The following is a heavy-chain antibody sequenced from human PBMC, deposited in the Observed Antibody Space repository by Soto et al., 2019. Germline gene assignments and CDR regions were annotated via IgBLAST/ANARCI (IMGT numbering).Heavy chain of an antibody. Sequence: GASVKVSCKASGYTFTSYYMHWVRQAPGQGLEWMGIINPSGGSTSYAQKFQGRVTMTRDTSTSTVYMELSSLRSEDTAVYYCAREKESVVVVAATVFSWGQGPLVPVSS. CDR1: GYTFTSYY. J-gene: IGHJ5*02. CDR2: INPSGGST. V-gene: IGHV1-46*01. D-gene: IGHD2-15*01. CDR3: AREKESVVVVAATVFS.